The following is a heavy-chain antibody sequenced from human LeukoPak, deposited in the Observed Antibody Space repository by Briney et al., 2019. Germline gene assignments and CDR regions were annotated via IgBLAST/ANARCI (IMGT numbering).Heavy chain of an antibody. D-gene: IGHD3-10*01. J-gene: IGHJ5*02. V-gene: IGHV4-39*01. CDR1: GDSISSSSYY. Sequence: SETLSLTCIVSGDSISSSSYYWGWIRQPPGKGLEWIGNIYYSGSTYYNPSLKSRVTISVDTSKNRFSLKLSSVTAADTAVYYCARHRPEYGSGSYGWLDPWGQGTLVTVSS. CDR3: ARHRPEYGSGSYGWLDP. CDR2: IYYSGST.